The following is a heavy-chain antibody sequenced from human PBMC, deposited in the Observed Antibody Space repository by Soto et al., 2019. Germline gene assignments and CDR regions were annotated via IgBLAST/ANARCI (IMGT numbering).Heavy chain of an antibody. J-gene: IGHJ4*02. V-gene: IGHV3-23*01. CDR1: GFTFSNYA. CDR3: AKDQVSVGWYDY. CDR2: SSAGGAST. D-gene: IGHD6-19*01. Sequence: PGGSLRLSSAASGFTFSNYAMNWVSQVAGKGREWVSVSSAGGASTYYANSVKSRLTISRDNSKNTLYLQMNSLRAEDTAVYCCAKDQVSVGWYDYWGQGTLVTVSS.